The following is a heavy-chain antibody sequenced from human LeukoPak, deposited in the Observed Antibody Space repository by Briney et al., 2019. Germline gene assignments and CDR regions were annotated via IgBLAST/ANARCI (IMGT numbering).Heavy chain of an antibody. CDR3: ARGRGEVTLAYYFDY. V-gene: IGHV3-33*01. Sequence: GGSLRLSCAASGFTFSSYGMHWVRQAPGKGLEWVAVIWYDGSNKYYADSVKGRFTISRDNSKNTLYLQMNSLRAEDTAVYYCARGRGEVTLAYYFDYWGQGTLVTVSS. J-gene: IGHJ4*02. CDR2: IWYDGSNK. D-gene: IGHD3-10*01. CDR1: GFTFSSYG.